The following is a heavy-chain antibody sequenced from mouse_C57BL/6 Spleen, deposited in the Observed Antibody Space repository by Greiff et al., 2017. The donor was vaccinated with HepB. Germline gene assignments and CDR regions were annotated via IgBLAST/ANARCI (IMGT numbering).Heavy chain of an antibody. D-gene: IGHD2-1*01. CDR2: ISGGGGNT. CDR1: GFTFSSYT. V-gene: IGHV5-9*01. J-gene: IGHJ4*01. Sequence: EVNLVESGGGLVKPGGSLKLSCAASGFTFSSYTMSWVRQTPEKRLEWVATISGGGGNTYYPDSVKGRFTISRENAKNTLYLQMSSLRSEDTALYYCASLYGKGAMDYWGQGTSVTVSS. CDR3: ASLYGKGAMDY.